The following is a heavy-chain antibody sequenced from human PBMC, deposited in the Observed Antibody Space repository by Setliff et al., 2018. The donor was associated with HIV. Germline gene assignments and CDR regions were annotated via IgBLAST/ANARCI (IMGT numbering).Heavy chain of an antibody. V-gene: IGHV3-74*01. CDR2: TNGDGATI. J-gene: IGHJ4*02. CDR1: GFTFGPFW. Sequence: GGSLRLSCVASGFTFGPFWMHWVRQTPGKGLEWVAHTNGDGATIRYADSVKGRLTISRDNAKNTLYLQMNSLTAEDTAVYYCARGTTGSGWFYDSWGQGVLVTVSS. CDR3: ARGTTGSGWFYDS. D-gene: IGHD6-19*01.